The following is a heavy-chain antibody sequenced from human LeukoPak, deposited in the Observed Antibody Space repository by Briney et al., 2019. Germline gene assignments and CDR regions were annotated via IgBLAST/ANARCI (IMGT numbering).Heavy chain of an antibody. D-gene: IGHD5-12*01. Sequence: ASVKVSCKASGYTFTSYGISWVRQAPGQGLEWMGWISAYNGNTNYAQKVQGRVTMTTDTSTGTAYMELRSLTSDDTAVYYCAREWASSGYEIDYWGQGTLVTVSS. CDR3: AREWASSGYEIDY. CDR1: GYTFTSYG. J-gene: IGHJ4*02. V-gene: IGHV1-18*01. CDR2: ISAYNGNT.